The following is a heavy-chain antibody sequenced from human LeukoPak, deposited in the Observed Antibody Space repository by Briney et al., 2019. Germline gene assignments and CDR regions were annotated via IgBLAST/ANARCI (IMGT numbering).Heavy chain of an antibody. V-gene: IGHV3-23*01. CDR1: GFTFSSYA. Sequence: GGSLRLSCAASGFTFSSYAMSWVRQAPGKGLEWVSAISGSGGSTYYADSVKGRFTISRDNAKNSLYLQMNSLRAEDTAVYYCAREYYYGSGSYYTSDYWGQGTLVTVSS. J-gene: IGHJ4*02. CDR3: AREYYYGSGSYYTSDY. D-gene: IGHD3-10*01. CDR2: ISGSGGST.